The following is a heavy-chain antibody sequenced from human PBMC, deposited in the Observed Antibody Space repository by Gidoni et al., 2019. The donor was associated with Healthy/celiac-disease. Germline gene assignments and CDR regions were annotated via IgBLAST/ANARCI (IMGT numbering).Heavy chain of an antibody. J-gene: IGHJ5*02. D-gene: IGHD1-26*01. V-gene: IGHV4-34*01. CDR1: GGSFSGYS. Sequence: QVQLQQWGAGLLKPSETLSLTCAVYGGSFSGYSWSWIRQPPGKGLEWIGEINHSGSTNYNPSLKSRVTISVDTSKNQFSLKLSSVTAADTAVYYCARRRELLGWFDPWGQGTLVTVSS. CDR2: INHSGST. CDR3: ARRRELLGWFDP.